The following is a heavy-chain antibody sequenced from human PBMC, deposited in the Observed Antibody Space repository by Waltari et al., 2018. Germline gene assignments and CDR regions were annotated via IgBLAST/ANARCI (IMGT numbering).Heavy chain of an antibody. V-gene: IGHV4-38-2*01. CDR1: GYSISSGYY. J-gene: IGHJ4*02. Sequence: QVQLQESGPGLVKPSETLSLTCAVSGYSISSGYYWGWIRQPPGKGLEWIGSIYHSGSTYYNPSLKSRVTISVDTSKNQFSLKLSSVTAADTAVYYCARIGYGFDYWGQGTLVTVSS. CDR2: IYHSGST. D-gene: IGHD5-18*01. CDR3: ARIGYGFDY.